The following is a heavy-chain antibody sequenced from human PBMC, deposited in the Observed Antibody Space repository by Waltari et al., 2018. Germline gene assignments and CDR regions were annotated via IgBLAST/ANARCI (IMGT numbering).Heavy chain of an antibody. CDR1: GGPFSSYA. V-gene: IGHV1-69*05. CDR2: IIPIFGTA. D-gene: IGHD6-19*01. J-gene: IGHJ3*02. Sequence: QVQLVQSGAEVKKPGSSVKVSCKASGGPFSSYAISWVRQAPGQGLEWMGWIIPIFGTANYAQKFQGRVTITTDESTSTAYMELSSLRSEDTAVYYCARDQWRGQHLDAFDIWGQGTMVTVSS. CDR3: ARDQWRGQHLDAFDI.